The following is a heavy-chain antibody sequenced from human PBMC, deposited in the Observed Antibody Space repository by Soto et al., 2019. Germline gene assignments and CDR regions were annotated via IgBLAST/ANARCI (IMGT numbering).Heavy chain of an antibody. CDR3: ARVVERATISFDY. J-gene: IGHJ4*01. D-gene: IGHD5-12*01. CDR2: ISGSSRYT. V-gene: IGHV3-11*06. CDR1: GFNFSDYY. Sequence: PGGSLRLACTASGFNFSDYYMGWIRQAPGKGLEWVSYISGSSRYTNNADFVKGRFTVSRDNAKNSLFLQRNSLRGEDTAVYYCARVVERATISFDYWGQGTLVTVSS.